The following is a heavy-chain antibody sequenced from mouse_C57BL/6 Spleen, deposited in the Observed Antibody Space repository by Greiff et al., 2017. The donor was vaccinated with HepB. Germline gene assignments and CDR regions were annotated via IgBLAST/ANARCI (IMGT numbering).Heavy chain of an antibody. D-gene: IGHD2-12*01. V-gene: IGHV1-59*01. CDR1: GYTFTSYW. CDR3: ARSPHYRYFDV. CDR2: IDPSDSYT. J-gene: IGHJ1*03. Sequence: VQLQQPGAELVRPGTSVKLSCKASGYTFTSYWMHWVKQRPGQGLEWIGVIDPSDSYTNYNQKFKGKATLTVDTSSSTAYMQLSSLTSEDSAVYYCARSPHYRYFDVWGTGTTVTVSS.